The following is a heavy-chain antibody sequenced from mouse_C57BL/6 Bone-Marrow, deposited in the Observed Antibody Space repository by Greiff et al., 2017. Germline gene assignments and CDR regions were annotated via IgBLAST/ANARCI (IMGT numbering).Heavy chain of an antibody. V-gene: IGHV1-81*01. CDR2: NYPRSGNT. D-gene: IGHD2-1*01. CDR3: ARRGIYYGNLYAMDY. CDR1: GYTFTSYG. J-gene: IGHJ4*01. Sequence: VQLQQSGAELARPGASVKLSCKASGYTFTSYGISWVKQRTGQGLEWIGENYPRSGNTYYNEKFKGKATLTADKSSSTAYMELRSLPSEDSAVYFCARRGIYYGNLYAMDYWGQGTSVTVSS.